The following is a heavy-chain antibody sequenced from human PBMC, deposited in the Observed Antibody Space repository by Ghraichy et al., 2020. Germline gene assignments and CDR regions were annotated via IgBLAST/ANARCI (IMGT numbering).Heavy chain of an antibody. Sequence: GGSLRRSCAASGFIFSSYGMHWVRQAPGKGLEWVTFIQYDGANQYYADSVKGRFTISRDSSKNMLYLQMNSLRDEDTAVYYCARDLLGEDLGGGYWGQGTLVTVSS. J-gene: IGHJ4*02. CDR3: ARDLLGEDLGGGY. CDR1: GFIFSSYG. V-gene: IGHV3-30*02. CDR2: IQYDGANQ. D-gene: IGHD3-10*01.